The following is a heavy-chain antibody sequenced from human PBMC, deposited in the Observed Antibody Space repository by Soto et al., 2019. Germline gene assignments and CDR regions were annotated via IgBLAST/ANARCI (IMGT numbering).Heavy chain of an antibody. CDR1: GYTFTGYY. D-gene: IGHD3-3*01. V-gene: IGHV1-2*02. J-gene: IGHJ6*01. Sequence: ASLKVSCKASGYTFTGYYMHWVRQAPGQGLEWMGWINPNSGGTNYAQKFQGRVTMTRDTSISTAYMELSRLRSDDTAVYYCARDPFTIQSLYGMGVWGQGTTVTVSS. CDR2: INPNSGGT. CDR3: ARDPFTIQSLYGMGV.